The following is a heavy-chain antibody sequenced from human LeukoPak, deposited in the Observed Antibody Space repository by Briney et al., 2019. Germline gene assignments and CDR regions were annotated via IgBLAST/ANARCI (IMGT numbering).Heavy chain of an antibody. V-gene: IGHV4-38-2*02. CDR2: IYYSGST. D-gene: IGHD1-14*01. CDR1: GYSISSGYY. CDR3: ARVNGAGYHNRPVVWFDY. Sequence: SETLSLTCTVSGYSISSGYYWGWIRQPPGKGLEWIGSIYYSGSTYYNPSLKSRVTISVDTSKNQFSLKLSSVTAADTAVYYCARVNGAGYHNRPVVWFDYWGQGTLVTVSS. J-gene: IGHJ4*02.